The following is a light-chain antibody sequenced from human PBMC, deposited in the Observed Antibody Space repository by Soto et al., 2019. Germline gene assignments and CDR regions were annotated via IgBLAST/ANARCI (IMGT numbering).Light chain of an antibody. J-gene: IGLJ3*02. CDR2: EVS. V-gene: IGLV2-23*02. Sequence: QSALTQPASVSGSPRQSITISCTGTSSDVGSYNLVSWYQQHPGKAPKLMIYEVSKRPSGVCHRFSGSKSGNTASLTISGLQAEDEADYYCCSYAGSSTPWVFGGGTKVTVL. CDR1: SSDVGSYNL. CDR3: CSYAGSSTPWV.